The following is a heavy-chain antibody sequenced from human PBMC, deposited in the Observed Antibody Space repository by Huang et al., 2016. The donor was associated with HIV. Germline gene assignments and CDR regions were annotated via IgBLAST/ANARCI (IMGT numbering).Heavy chain of an antibody. CDR3: AKDGADEEWDIDY. Sequence: VQLVESGGGVVQPGRSLRLACAASGFSFSTYGLHWVRQAPGKGRECVAVISYEGSNKYYAHSVKGRFTISRDTSENKVYLQMNSLRHEDTAVYYCAKDGADEEWDIDYWGQGTLVTVSS. J-gene: IGHJ4*02. D-gene: IGHD1-26*01. CDR2: ISYEGSNK. V-gene: IGHV3-30*18. CDR1: GFSFSTYG.